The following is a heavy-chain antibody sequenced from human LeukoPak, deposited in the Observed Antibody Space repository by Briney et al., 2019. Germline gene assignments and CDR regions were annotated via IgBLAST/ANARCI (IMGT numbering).Heavy chain of an antibody. D-gene: IGHD3-10*01. J-gene: IGHJ4*02. CDR3: AGVTQGYGSAHYFDY. Sequence: SETLSLACAVYGGSFSGYYWSWIRQPPGKGLEWIGEINHSGSTNYNPSLKSRVTISVDTSKNQFSLKLSSVTAADTAVYYCAGVTQGYGSAHYFDYWGQGTLVTVSS. V-gene: IGHV4-34*01. CDR2: INHSGST. CDR1: GGSFSGYY.